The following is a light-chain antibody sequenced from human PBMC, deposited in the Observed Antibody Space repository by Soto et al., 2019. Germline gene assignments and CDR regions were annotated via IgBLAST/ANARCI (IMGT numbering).Light chain of an antibody. CDR3: QQTFSRPYT. Sequence: DIQMTQSPSSLSASVGDRVTITCRASQIVRSNLNWYQQKPGKVPELLIYAASTLHPGVPSRFRGSGSGTDFTLTVSSLQPEDFATYHCQQTFSRPYTFGQGTKLEIE. CDR2: AAS. J-gene: IGKJ2*01. CDR1: QIVRSN. V-gene: IGKV1-39*01.